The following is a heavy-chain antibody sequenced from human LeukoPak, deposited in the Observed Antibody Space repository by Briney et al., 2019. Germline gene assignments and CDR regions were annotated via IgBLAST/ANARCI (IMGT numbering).Heavy chain of an antibody. Sequence: GGSLRLSCAASGFTVSSNYMSWVRQAPGKGLEWVSIIYSGGSTYYADSVKGRFTISRDNSKNTLDLQMNSLRAEDTAVYYCAKKGKYSYGYYWGQGTLVTVSS. D-gene: IGHD5-18*01. CDR3: AKKGKYSYGYY. CDR2: IYSGGST. V-gene: IGHV3-53*01. CDR1: GFTVSSNY. J-gene: IGHJ4*02.